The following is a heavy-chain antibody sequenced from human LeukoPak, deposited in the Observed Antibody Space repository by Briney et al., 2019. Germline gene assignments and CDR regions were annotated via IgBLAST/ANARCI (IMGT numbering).Heavy chain of an antibody. J-gene: IGHJ3*02. V-gene: IGHV4-59*01. CDR2: IYYSGST. CDR1: GGSISSYY. Sequence: SETLSLTCTVSGGSISSYYWSWIRQPPGKGLEGIGYIYYSGSTNYNPSLKSRVTISVDTSKNQFSLKLSSVTAADTAVYYCARVAQIFGVVTDAFDIWGQGTMVTVSS. D-gene: IGHD3-3*01. CDR3: ARVAQIFGVVTDAFDI.